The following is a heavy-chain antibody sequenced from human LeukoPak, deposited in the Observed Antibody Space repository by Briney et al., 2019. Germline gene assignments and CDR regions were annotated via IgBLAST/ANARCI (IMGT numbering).Heavy chain of an antibody. CDR1: GFTFSSYG. D-gene: IGHD4-17*01. CDR3: ASTTTGN. CDR2: ISYDGSNK. J-gene: IGHJ4*02. Sequence: GGSLRLSCAASGFTFSSYGMHWVRQAPGKGLEWVAVISYDGSNKYYADSVKGRFTISRDNSKNTLYLQMNSLRAEDTSVYYCASTTTGNWGQGTLVTVSS. V-gene: IGHV3-30*03.